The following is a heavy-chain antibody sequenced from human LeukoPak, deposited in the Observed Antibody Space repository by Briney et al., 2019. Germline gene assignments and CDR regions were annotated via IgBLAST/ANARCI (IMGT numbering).Heavy chain of an antibody. CDR3: ARHPTYYDFWSGYSI. D-gene: IGHD3-3*01. CDR1: GGSFSGYY. V-gene: IGHV4-34*01. Sequence: PSETLSLTCAVYGGSFSGYYWSWTRQPPGKGLEWIGEINHSGSTNYNPSLKSRVTISVDTSKNQFSLKLSSVTAADTAVYYCARHPTYYDFWSGYSIWGQGTMVTVSS. CDR2: INHSGST. J-gene: IGHJ3*02.